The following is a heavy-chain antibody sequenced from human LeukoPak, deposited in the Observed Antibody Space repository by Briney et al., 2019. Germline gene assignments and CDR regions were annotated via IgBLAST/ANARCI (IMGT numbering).Heavy chain of an antibody. CDR2: IKQDGTEK. CDR1: GFSFSTYW. Sequence: GGSLRLSCAASGFSFSTYWMSWVRQAPGKGLEWVANIKQDGTEKYYVDSVKGRFTISRDNAKNSLYLQMNSLRAEDTAVYYCARESGSVTSEVDFDYWGQGTLVTVSS. D-gene: IGHD4-17*01. V-gene: IGHV3-7*01. J-gene: IGHJ4*02. CDR3: ARESGSVTSEVDFDY.